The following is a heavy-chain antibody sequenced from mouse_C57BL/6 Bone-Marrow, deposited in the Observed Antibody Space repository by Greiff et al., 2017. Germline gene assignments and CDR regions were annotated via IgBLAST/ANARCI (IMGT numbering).Heavy chain of an antibody. Sequence: QVQLQQPGAELVRPGSSVKLSCKASGYTFTSYWLAWVKQRPGQGLEWIGNIYPSDSETHYNQKFKDKATLTVDKSSSTAYMQLSSLTSEDSAVYYCARLNVPWFAYWGQGTLVTVSA. D-gene: IGHD1-3*01. CDR2: IYPSDSET. CDR1: GYTFTSYW. J-gene: IGHJ3*01. CDR3: ARLNVPWFAY. V-gene: IGHV1-61*01.